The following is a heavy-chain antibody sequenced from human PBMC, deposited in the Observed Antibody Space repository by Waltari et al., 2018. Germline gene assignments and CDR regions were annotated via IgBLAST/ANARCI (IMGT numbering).Heavy chain of an antibody. D-gene: IGHD5-12*01. V-gene: IGHV4-34*01. CDR1: GGSFSGYY. J-gene: IGHJ4*02. CDR3: RKWLLREDY. Sequence: QVQPQQWGAGLLKPSETLSLTCAVYGGSFSGYYWSWIRQPPGKGLEWVGEFNHRGSTNYNPSLKSRLTISVDTSKNEFSLKLSSVTAADTAVYYCRKWLLREDYWGQGTLVTVSS. CDR2: FNHRGST.